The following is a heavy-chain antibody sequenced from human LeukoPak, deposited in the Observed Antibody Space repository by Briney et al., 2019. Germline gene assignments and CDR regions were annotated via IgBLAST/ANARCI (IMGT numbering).Heavy chain of an antibody. Sequence: PGGSLRLSCAASGFTFRSYSMNWVRQAPGRGLEWVSSISGSSYYIYYADSVKGRFTISRDNAKNSLYLQMNSLRAEDTAVYYCASSWGSAIDFWGQGTLVTVSS. V-gene: IGHV3-21*01. D-gene: IGHD3-16*01. CDR3: ASSWGSAIDF. J-gene: IGHJ4*02. CDR1: GFTFRSYS. CDR2: ISGSSYYI.